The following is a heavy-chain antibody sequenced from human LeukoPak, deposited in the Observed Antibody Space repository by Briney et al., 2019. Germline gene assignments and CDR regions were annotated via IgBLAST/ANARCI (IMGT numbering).Heavy chain of an antibody. CDR1: GFTFSSYA. Sequence: GGSLRLSCAASGFTFSSYAMSWVRQAPGKGLEWVSAISGSGGSTYYADSVKGRFTISRDNSKNTLYLQMNSLRAEDTAVYYCAKEGDIVVVPAIEDNWFDPWGQGTLVTVSS. CDR2: ISGSGGST. V-gene: IGHV3-23*01. J-gene: IGHJ5*02. CDR3: AKEGDIVVVPAIEDNWFDP. D-gene: IGHD2-2*01.